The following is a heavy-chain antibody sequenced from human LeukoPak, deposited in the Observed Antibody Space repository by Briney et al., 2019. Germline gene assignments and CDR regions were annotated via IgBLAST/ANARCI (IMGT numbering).Heavy chain of an antibody. CDR3: AKDYGGISGTSYYFDY. Sequence: GSLRLSCAAPGFTFSSYGMLWVRQAPGKGLEWVAFIHSHESDKYYADSVKGRFTISRDNSKNTLYLQMNSLRAEDTAVYYCAKDYGGISGTSYYFDYWGQGTLVTVSS. CDR2: IHSHESDK. CDR1: GFTFSSYG. J-gene: IGHJ4*02. V-gene: IGHV3-30*02. D-gene: IGHD4-23*01.